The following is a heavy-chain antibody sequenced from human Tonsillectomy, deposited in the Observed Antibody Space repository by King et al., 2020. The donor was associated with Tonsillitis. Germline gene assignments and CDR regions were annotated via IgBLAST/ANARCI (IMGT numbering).Heavy chain of an antibody. V-gene: IGHV3-30-3*01. Sequence: VQLVESGGGVVQPGRSLRLSCAASGFTFSDYAMHWVRQAPGKGLEWVAVISYDGNNKYYADSVKGRFTISRDNSKNTVYLQMNSLRAEDTAVYYCARDIVGATQNWGQGTLVTVSS. CDR2: ISYDGNNK. D-gene: IGHD1-26*01. J-gene: IGHJ4*02. CDR1: GFTFSDYA. CDR3: ARDIVGATQN.